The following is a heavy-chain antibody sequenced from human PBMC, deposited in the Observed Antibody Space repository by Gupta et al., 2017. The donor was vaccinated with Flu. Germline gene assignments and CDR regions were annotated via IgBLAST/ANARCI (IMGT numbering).Heavy chain of an antibody. CDR2: TSHDGGFK. CDR3: ARESGPFASGSPFDF. J-gene: IGHJ3*01. D-gene: IGHD6-19*01. Sequence: VQLVESGGGVVQPGKSLTLSCAVSGFAFNTHAMHWVRQAPGKGLEWVALTSHDGGFKYYAYSVQGRFSISRDNSKNTLYLQMKGLRPEDTAVYYCARESGPFASGSPFDFWGQGTMVTVSS. CDR1: GFAFNTHA. V-gene: IGHV3-30*04.